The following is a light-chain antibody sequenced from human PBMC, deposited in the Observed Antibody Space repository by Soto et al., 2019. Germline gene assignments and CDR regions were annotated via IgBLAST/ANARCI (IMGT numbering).Light chain of an antibody. CDR3: QSYDSSLSAYV. V-gene: IGLV1-40*01. J-gene: IGLJ1*01. Sequence: QSVLTQPPSVSGAPCHMFAISXTGXIXXIGAGYDVHWYQQLPGTAPKLLIYGNSNRPSGVPDRFSGSKSGTSASLAITGLQAEDEADYYCQSYDSSLSAYVFGTGTKGTV. CDR2: GNS. CDR1: IXXIGAGYD.